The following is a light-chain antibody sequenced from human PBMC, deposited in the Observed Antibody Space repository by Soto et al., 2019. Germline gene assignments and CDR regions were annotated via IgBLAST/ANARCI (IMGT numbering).Light chain of an antibody. Sequence: SVLTQPASVSVFPGQSIAISCTGTSSDVGAYNWVSWYQQHPGKAPQLMIYDVSNRPSGVSNRFSGSKSGNTASLTISGLQAEDEADYYCSSYTRTNTYVFGTGTKVTVL. V-gene: IGLV2-14*01. CDR1: SSDVGAYNW. CDR3: SSYTRTNTYV. J-gene: IGLJ1*01. CDR2: DVS.